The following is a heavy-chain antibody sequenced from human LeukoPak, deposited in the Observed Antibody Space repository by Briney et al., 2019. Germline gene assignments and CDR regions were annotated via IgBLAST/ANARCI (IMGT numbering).Heavy chain of an antibody. V-gene: IGHV4-59*01. CDR3: ARSMLGAI. D-gene: IGHD2-8*01. CDR2: VHYSGKT. CDR1: GGSINGYY. J-gene: IGHJ4*02. Sequence: PSETLSLTCSVSGGSINGYYLSWIRQFPGRGLEWIGYVHYSGKTNYNPSLTSRVTISVDTSNTQISLKLSSVTAADTAMYYCARSMLGAIWGQGALVTVSS.